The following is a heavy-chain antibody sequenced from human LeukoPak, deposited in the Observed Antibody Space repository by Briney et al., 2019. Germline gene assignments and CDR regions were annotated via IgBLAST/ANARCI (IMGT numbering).Heavy chain of an antibody. J-gene: IGHJ4*02. CDR1: GCTFNIYA. Sequence: SGKVSYKASGCTFNIYAISWVRQAPGHGLEWMGGIIPIFGTANYEQKFQGRVTITADESTSTAYMELSSLRSEDTAVYYCARGNTKHCTNGVCYPEDFDYWGQGTLVTVSS. CDR2: IIPIFGTA. CDR3: ARGNTKHCTNGVCYPEDFDY. V-gene: IGHV1-69*13. D-gene: IGHD2-8*01.